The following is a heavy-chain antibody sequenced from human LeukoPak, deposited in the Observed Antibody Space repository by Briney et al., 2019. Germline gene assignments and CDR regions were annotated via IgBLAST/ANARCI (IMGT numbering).Heavy chain of an antibody. CDR3: ARDQRYYYDSSGASLYYYYYMDV. CDR1: EVTFSSYW. D-gene: IGHD3-22*01. V-gene: IGHV3-7*01. J-gene: IGHJ6*03. Sequence: PGGSLSLSCAASEVTFSSYWMSWVRQAPGQGLEWVANIDQDGSDKYYVDSVKGRFTISRDNAKNSLYLQMNSLRAEDTAVYYCARDQRYYYDSSGASLYYYYYMDVWGKGTTVTVSS. CDR2: IDQDGSDK.